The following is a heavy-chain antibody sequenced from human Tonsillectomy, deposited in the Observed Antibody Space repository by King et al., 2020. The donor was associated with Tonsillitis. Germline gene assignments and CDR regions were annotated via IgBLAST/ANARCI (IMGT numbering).Heavy chain of an antibody. Sequence: QLPESGPGLVKPSETLSLTCTVSGGSISGYYWSWIRQPPGKGLEWIGYIYHSESTNYNPSLKSRVPISLDTSKNQFSLKLSSVTAPDTAVYYCSKQIYFDYWGQGSLVTVSS. V-gene: IGHV4-59*08. CDR3: SKQIYFDY. J-gene: IGHJ4*02. CDR2: IYHSEST. CDR1: GGSISGYY.